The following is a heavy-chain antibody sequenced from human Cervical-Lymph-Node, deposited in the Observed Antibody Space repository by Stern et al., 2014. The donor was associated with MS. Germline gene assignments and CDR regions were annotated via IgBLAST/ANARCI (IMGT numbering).Heavy chain of an antibody. D-gene: IGHD4-11*01. CDR2: IYYSGST. CDR1: GVSISRYY. V-gene: IGHV4-59*01. Sequence: QLQLQASGPGLVKPSATLSLTCTVSGVSISRYYWSWIRQPPGKGLEWIGYIYYSGSTNFNPSLKSRVTISVDTSKNQFSLKLSSVTAADTAVYYCARDSLYSKSALDYWGQGTLVTVSS. J-gene: IGHJ4*02. CDR3: ARDSLYSKSALDY.